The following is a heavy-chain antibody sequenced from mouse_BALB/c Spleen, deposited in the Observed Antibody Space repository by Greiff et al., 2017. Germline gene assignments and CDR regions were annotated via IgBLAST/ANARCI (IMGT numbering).Heavy chain of an antibody. D-gene: IGHD2-4*01. J-gene: IGHJ3*01. Sequence: DVKLVESGPSLVKPSQTLSLTCSVTGDSITSGDWNWVRKFPGNKLEYMGYISYSGSTYYNPSLKSRISITRDTSKNQYYLQLNSVTTDDTATYYCAPLYYDYPWFAYWGQGTLVTVSA. CDR3: APLYYDYPWFAY. V-gene: IGHV3-8*02. CDR2: ISYSGST. CDR1: GDSITSGD.